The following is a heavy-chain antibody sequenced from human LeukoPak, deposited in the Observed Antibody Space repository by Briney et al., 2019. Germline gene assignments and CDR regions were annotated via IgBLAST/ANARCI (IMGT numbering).Heavy chain of an antibody. CDR2: INHSGST. V-gene: IGHV4-34*01. Sequence: SETLSLTCAVYGGSFSGYYWSWIRQPPGKGLEWIGEINHSGSTNYNPSLKSRVTISVGTSKNQFSLKLSSVTAADTAVYYCARASGGSCYSRYNWFDPWGQGTLVTVSS. D-gene: IGHD2-15*01. CDR1: GGSFSGYY. CDR3: ARASGGSCYSRYNWFDP. J-gene: IGHJ5*02.